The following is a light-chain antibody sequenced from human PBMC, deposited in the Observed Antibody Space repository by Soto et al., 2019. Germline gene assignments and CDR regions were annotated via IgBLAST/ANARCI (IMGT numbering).Light chain of an antibody. Sequence: DSQMPQSPSSLSPSVGDRATITCRASQGISNYLAWYQQKPGKVPKLLIYAASTLQSGVPSRFSGSGAGTDVTLTISSLQPEDVATYYCQKYNSAPWTFGQGTKV. J-gene: IGKJ1*01. V-gene: IGKV1-27*01. CDR2: AAS. CDR1: QGISNY. CDR3: QKYNSAPWT.